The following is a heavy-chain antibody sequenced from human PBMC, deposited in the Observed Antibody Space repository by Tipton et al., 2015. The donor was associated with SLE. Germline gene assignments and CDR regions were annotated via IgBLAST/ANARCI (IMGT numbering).Heavy chain of an antibody. CDR1: GFTFSSYA. D-gene: IGHD1-14*01. V-gene: IGHV3-23*01. CDR3: AKDRYHNNAFDI. Sequence: SLRLSCAASGFTFSSYAMSWVRQAPGKGLEWVSAISGSGGSTYYADSVKGRFTISRDNSKNTLYLQMNSLRAEDTAVYYCAKDRYHNNAFDIWGQGTMVTVSS. J-gene: IGHJ3*02. CDR2: ISGSGGST.